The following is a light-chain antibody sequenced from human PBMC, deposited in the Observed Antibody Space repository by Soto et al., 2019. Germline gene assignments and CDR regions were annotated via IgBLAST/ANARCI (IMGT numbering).Light chain of an antibody. CDR1: QSVSSSY. J-gene: IGKJ4*01. CDR3: QQYGSLIT. V-gene: IGKV3-20*01. CDR2: GAS. Sequence: EIVLTQSPGTLSLSPGERATLSCRASQSVSSSYLAWYQRQPGQAPRLLIHGASTRAAGISDRFSGSGSGTDFTLTISRLEPEDFAVYYCQQYGSLITFGGGTKVDIK.